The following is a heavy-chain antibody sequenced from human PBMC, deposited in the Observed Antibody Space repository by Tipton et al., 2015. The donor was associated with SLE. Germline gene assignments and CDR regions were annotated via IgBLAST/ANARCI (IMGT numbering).Heavy chain of an antibody. Sequence: TLSLTCAVYGGSFSGYYWSWIRQPPGKGLEWIGYIYYSGSTNYNPSLKSRVTISVDTSKNQFSLKLSSVTAADTAVYYCARAAAGTNWFDPWGQGTLVTVSS. J-gene: IGHJ5*02. V-gene: IGHV4-59*01. D-gene: IGHD6-13*01. CDR2: IYYSGST. CDR3: ARAAAGTNWFDP. CDR1: GGSFSGYY.